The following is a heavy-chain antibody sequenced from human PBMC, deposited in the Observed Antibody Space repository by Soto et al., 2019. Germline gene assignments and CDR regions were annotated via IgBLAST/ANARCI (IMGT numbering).Heavy chain of an antibody. CDR3: AKDGSLILLSYYFDY. Sequence: GGSLRLSCAASGFTFSSHGMHWVRQAPGKGLEWVALISYDGRNKYYLDSVKGRFTISRDNSKNMVYLQMNSLRAEDTAVYYCAKDGSLILLSYYFDYWGQGTLVTVSS. V-gene: IGHV3-30*18. CDR2: ISYDGRNK. CDR1: GFTFSSHG. D-gene: IGHD2-21*02. J-gene: IGHJ4*02.